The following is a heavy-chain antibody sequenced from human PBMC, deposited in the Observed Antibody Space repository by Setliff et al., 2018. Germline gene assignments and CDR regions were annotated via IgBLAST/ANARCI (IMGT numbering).Heavy chain of an antibody. J-gene: IGHJ4*02. V-gene: IGHV3-7*01. D-gene: IGHD4-17*01. CDR2: IKQDGSDK. Sequence: LRLSCAASGFTFTTYYMGWVRQAPGKGLEWVANIKQDGSDKYYVDSVKGRFTISRDNAKNSLYLQMNSLRAEDTAVYYCARLRKDYGDYYYFDYWGQGTLVTVSS. CDR1: GFTFTTYY. CDR3: ARLRKDYGDYYYFDY.